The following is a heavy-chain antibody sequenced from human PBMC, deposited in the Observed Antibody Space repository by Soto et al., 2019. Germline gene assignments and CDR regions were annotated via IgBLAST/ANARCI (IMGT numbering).Heavy chain of an antibody. V-gene: IGHV1-18*01. J-gene: IGHJ4*02. D-gene: IGHD6-19*01. CDR1: GYTFTSYG. CDR3: ARDLRGQWLVTFDY. Sequence: ASVKVSCKASGYTFTSYGISWVRQAPEQGLEWMGWISAYNGNTNYAQKLQGRVTMTTDTSTSTAYMELRSLRSDDTAVYYCARDLRGQWLVTFDYWGQGTLVTVSS. CDR2: ISAYNGNT.